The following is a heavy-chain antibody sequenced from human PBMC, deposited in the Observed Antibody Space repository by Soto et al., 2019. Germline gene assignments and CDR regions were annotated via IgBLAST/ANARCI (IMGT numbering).Heavy chain of an antibody. CDR2: INPNSGGT. D-gene: IGHD2-2*01. V-gene: IGHV1-2*04. Sequence: GAPVKVSCKAFGYTFTGYYIHWVRQAPGKRLEWMGWINPNSGGTNYAQKFQGWVTMTRDTSISTAYMELSRLRSDDTAVYYCARLHGYCISSSCHGHYAMDVWGQGTTVTVSS. CDR1: GYTFTGYY. J-gene: IGHJ6*02. CDR3: ARLHGYCISSSCHGHYAMDV.